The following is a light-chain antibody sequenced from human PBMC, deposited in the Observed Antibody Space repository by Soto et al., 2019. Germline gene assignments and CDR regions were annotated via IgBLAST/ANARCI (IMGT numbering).Light chain of an antibody. J-gene: IGKJ2*01. CDR2: AAS. CDR3: QQYDNSPMYT. CDR1: QSVSTDY. V-gene: IGKV3-20*01. Sequence: EIVLTQSPGTLSLSPGERATLSCRASQSVSTDYLAWYQQKPGQAPKLLIYAASSRATGIPDRFSGSGSGTDFTLTISRLEPEDFAVYYCQQYDNSPMYTFGQGTDLEIK.